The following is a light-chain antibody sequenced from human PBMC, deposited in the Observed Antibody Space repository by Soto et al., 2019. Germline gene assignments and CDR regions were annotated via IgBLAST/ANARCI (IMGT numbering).Light chain of an antibody. J-gene: IGKJ2*01. CDR3: QQYGTSPPVYT. V-gene: IGKV3-20*01. CDR1: QSVSSNY. Sequence: DIVLTQSPGTLSLSPGERATLSCRARQSVSSNYLAWYQQKPGQAPRLLIYGTSTRATGIPDRFSGSGSGTDFTVTISRLEPEDFAVYYCQQYGTSPPVYTFGPGTKLEIK. CDR2: GTS.